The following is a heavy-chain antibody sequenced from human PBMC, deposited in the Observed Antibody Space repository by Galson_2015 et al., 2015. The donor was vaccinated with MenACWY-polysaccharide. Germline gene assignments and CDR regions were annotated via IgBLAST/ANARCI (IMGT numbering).Heavy chain of an antibody. CDR3: ARIGGMMRGNYYNVGWFDP. J-gene: IGHJ5*02. CDR2: MNPNSANT. Sequence: SVKVSCKASGYTFTSYDINWVRQATGQGLEWMGWMNPNSANTGYAQKFQGRVTMTRNTSISTAYMELSSLTSEDTAVYYCARIGGMMRGNYYNVGWFDPWGQGTQVTVSS. D-gene: IGHD3-10*01. V-gene: IGHV1-8*01. CDR1: GYTFTSYD.